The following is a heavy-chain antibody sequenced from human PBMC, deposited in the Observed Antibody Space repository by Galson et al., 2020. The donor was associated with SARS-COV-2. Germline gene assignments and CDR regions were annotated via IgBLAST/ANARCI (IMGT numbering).Heavy chain of an antibody. Sequence: GGSLRLSCVASGFSLSSYGMHWVRQAPGKGLEWVAVICYDGSKKYYADSVKGRFTISRDNSKNTVFLQMNSLKGEDTAVYYCARAIDEVDYWGQGTLVTGSS. J-gene: IGHJ4*02. CDR1: GFSLSSYG. V-gene: IGHV3-33*01. CDR3: ARAIDEVDY. CDR2: ICYDGSKK.